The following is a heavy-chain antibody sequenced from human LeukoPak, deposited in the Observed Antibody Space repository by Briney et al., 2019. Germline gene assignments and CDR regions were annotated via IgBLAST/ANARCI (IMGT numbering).Heavy chain of an antibody. CDR3: AFRELRGVIITSLDY. Sequence: GASVKVSCKASGGTFSSYAISWVRQAPGQELEWMGGIIPIFGTANYAQKFQGRVTITADESTSTAYMELSSLRSEDTAVYYCAFRELRGVIITSLDYWGQGTLVTVSS. J-gene: IGHJ4*02. CDR2: IIPIFGTA. CDR1: GGTFSSYA. V-gene: IGHV1-69*13. D-gene: IGHD3-10*01.